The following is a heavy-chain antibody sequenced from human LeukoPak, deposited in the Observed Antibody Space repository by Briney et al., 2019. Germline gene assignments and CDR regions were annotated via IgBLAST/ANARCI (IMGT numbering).Heavy chain of an antibody. CDR2: ISSSGSTI. D-gene: IGHD3-10*01. CDR3: ARRGWFGEFAS. Sequence: GGSLRLSCAASGFTFSSYEMNWVRQAPGKGLEWVSYISSSGSTIYYADSVKGRFTISRDNAKNSLYLQMNSLRAEDTAVYYCARRGWFGEFASWGQGTPVTVSS. V-gene: IGHV3-48*03. J-gene: IGHJ5*01. CDR1: GFTFSSYE.